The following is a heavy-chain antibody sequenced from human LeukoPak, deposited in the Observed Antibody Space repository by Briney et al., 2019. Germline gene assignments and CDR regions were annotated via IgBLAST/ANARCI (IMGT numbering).Heavy chain of an antibody. J-gene: IGHJ4*02. CDR1: GFTFSSYS. V-gene: IGHV3-48*01. CDR3: ARGSSGWPYYFDY. CDR2: ISSSSTI. D-gene: IGHD3-22*01. Sequence: GGSLRLSCAASGFTFSSYSMNWVRQAPGKGLEWVSYISSSSTIYYADSVKGRFTISRDNAKNSLYLQMNSLRSEDTAVYYCARGSSGWPYYFDYCGQGTLVTVSS.